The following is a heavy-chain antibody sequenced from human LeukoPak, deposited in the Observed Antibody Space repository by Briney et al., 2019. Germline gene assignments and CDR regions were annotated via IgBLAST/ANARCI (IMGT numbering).Heavy chain of an antibody. D-gene: IGHD4-23*01. CDR2: IYFSGST. V-gene: IGHV4-4*07. J-gene: IGHJ4*02. Sequence: SETLSLTCTVPGGSINAYYWSWIRQPAGKGLEWIGRIYFSGSTDYNPSLESRLTMSVDTSKNQLSLKLISVTAADTAVYYCARDKMDYGVNSALDYWGQGVLVTVSS. CDR1: GGSINAYY. CDR3: ARDKMDYGVNSALDY.